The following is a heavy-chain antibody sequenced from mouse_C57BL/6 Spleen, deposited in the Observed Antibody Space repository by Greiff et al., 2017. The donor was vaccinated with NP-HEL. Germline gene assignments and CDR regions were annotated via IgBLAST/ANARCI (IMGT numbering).Heavy chain of an antibody. CDR3: ARGDLLGARDY. CDR2: INPSTGGT. D-gene: IGHD2-1*01. J-gene: IGHJ4*01. Sequence: VQLQQSGPELVKPGASVKISCKASGYSFTGYYMNWVKQSPEKSLEWIGEINPSTGGTTYNQKFKAKATLTVDKSSSTAYMQLKSLTSEDSAVYYCARGDLLGARDYWGQGTSVTVSS. CDR1: GYSFTGYY. V-gene: IGHV1-42*01.